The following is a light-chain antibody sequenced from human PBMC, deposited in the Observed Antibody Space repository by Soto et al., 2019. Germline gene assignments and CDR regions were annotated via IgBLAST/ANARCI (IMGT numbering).Light chain of an antibody. CDR3: QQYNTYSPT. J-gene: IGKJ1*01. V-gene: IGKV1-5*03. CDR2: KAS. Sequence: DIQMTQPPSTLSAFVGDRVAITCRASQSISTWLAWYQQKPGKAPNLLIYKASSLESGVPSRFSGSGSGTEFTLTISSLQPDDFATYYCQQYNTYSPTFGQGTKVDI. CDR1: QSISTW.